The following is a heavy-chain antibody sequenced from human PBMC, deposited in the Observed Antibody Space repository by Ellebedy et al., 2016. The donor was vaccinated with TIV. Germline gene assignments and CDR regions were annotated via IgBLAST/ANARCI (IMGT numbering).Heavy chain of an antibody. CDR3: ARSPTPEYNGYDFGDYFDL. Sequence: ASVKVSCKASGGTFSNHGIHWVRQAPGQGLEWMGEMSPLFGAGAANYAQKFKGRVTMTADDSMTTGYLELNSLTSEDTAVYFCARSPTPEYNGYDFGDYFDLWGQGTLVTVSS. V-gene: IGHV1-69*13. CDR1: GGTFSNHG. CDR2: MSPLFGAGAA. J-gene: IGHJ4*02. D-gene: IGHD5-12*01.